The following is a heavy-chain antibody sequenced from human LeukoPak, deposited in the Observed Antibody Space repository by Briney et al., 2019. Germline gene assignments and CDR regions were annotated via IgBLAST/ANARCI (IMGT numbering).Heavy chain of an antibody. J-gene: IGHJ4*02. V-gene: IGHV1-2*02. CDR3: ARDFRGDGYNPATRCFDY. Sequence: ASVKVSCNASGYTCTGYYMHWVRQAPGQGLEWMGWINPNSGGTNYAQKFQGRVSMTSDTSISTAYMELSRLRSDDTAVYDFARDFRGDGYNPATRCFDYWGQGTLVTVSS. D-gene: IGHD5-24*01. CDR2: INPNSGGT. CDR1: GYTCTGYY.